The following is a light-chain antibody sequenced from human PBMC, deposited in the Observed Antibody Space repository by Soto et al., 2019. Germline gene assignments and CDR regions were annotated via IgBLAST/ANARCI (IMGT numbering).Light chain of an antibody. V-gene: IGLV2-23*02. Sequence: QSALTQPASVSGSPGQSITISCTGTSSDVGSYNLVSWYQQHPGKAPKVMIYEVSKRPSGVPNRFSGSKSVNTASLTISGLQAEDEADYYCCSYAGSSTYFFGTGNKLTVL. CDR1: SSDVGSYNL. J-gene: IGLJ1*01. CDR3: CSYAGSSTYF. CDR2: EVS.